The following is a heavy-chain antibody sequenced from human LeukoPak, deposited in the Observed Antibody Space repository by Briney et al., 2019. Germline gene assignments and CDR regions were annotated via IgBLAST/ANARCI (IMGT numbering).Heavy chain of an antibody. CDR2: IYFSGST. V-gene: IGHV4-39*01. J-gene: IGHJ4*02. CDR1: GSCISSNNYY. CDR3: RGYSNGFRFDY. D-gene: IGHD5-18*01. Sequence: PSETLSLTCTVSGSCISSNNYYWGWIRQPPGKGLEWIGSIYFSGSTYYNPSLKSRVTISVDTSKNQFSLKLSSVTAADTAVYYCRGYSNGFRFDYWGQGTLVTVSS.